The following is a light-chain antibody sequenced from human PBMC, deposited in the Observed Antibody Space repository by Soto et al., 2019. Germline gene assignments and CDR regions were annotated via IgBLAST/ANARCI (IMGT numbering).Light chain of an antibody. V-gene: IGKV1-39*01. CDR2: AAS. CDR3: QQSHSAPLT. CDR1: QSISSH. J-gene: IGKJ4*01. Sequence: MALSPSSLFASVGDRVTITCRASQSISSHLNWYQQKVGHTPRLLIYAASTLESGIPPRFSGSGSGTEFTLTISGLQREDFATYYCQQSHSAPLTFGGGTKIQIK.